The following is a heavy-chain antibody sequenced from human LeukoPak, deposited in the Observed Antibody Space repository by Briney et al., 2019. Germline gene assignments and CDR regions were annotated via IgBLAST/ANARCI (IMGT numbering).Heavy chain of an antibody. CDR1: GFTFSRYA. D-gene: IGHD1-26*01. CDR3: ARDLSGSVDY. J-gene: IGHJ4*02. V-gene: IGHV3-30-3*01. CDR2: ILYDGSNK. Sequence: PGRSLRLSCAASGFTFSRYAMHWVRQDPGKGLEWVAVILYDGSNKYYADSVKGRFTISRDNSKNTLYLQMNSLRGEDTAVYYCARDLSGSVDYWGQGTLVTVSS.